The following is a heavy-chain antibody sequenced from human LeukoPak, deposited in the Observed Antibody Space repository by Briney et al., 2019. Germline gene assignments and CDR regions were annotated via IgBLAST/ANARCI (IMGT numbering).Heavy chain of an antibody. J-gene: IGHJ5*02. Sequence: SETLSLTCTVSGDSISSTTYYWGWIRQPPGKGLEWIGNIYYSGTTYYNPSLKSRVTISVDTSKNQFSLRLSSVTAADTAVYYCASYASGNYGYFDPWGQGTLVTVSS. CDR1: GDSISSTTYY. CDR2: IYYSGTT. D-gene: IGHD3-10*01. CDR3: ASYASGNYGYFDP. V-gene: IGHV4-39*01.